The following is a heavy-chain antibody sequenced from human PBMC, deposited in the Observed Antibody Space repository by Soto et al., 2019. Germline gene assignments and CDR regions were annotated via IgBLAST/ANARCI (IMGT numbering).Heavy chain of an antibody. CDR2: ISWNSGSI. CDR3: AKELYRFGEFGTGAFDI. D-gene: IGHD3-10*01. J-gene: IGHJ3*02. CDR1: GFTFDDYA. V-gene: IGHV3-9*01. Sequence: DVQLVESGGGLVQPGRSLRLSCAASGFTFDDYAMHWVRQAPGKGLEWVSGISWNSGSIGYADSVKGRFTISRDNAKNSLYLQMNSLRAEDTALYYCAKELYRFGEFGTGAFDIWGQGTMVTVSS.